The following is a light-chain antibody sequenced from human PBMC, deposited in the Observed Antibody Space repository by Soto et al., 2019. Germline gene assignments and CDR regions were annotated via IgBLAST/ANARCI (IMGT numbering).Light chain of an antibody. V-gene: IGKV3-15*01. J-gene: IGKJ2*01. CDR2: SAS. CDR1: QSVSSN. Sequence: EIVMTQSPATLSVSPGERVTLSCRASQSVSSNLAWYQQKPGQAPRLLIYSASTRATGIPARFSGSVSGTEFTLAIPSLQSEDFAVYFCQQHVIWPPTFTFGQGTKLEIK. CDR3: QQHVIWPPTFT.